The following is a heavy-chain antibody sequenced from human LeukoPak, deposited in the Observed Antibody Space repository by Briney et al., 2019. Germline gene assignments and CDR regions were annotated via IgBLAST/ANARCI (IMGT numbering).Heavy chain of an antibody. CDR2: INSDSTTL. Sequence: EGPLRLSCAASGFIFSDHYMSWIRQAPGKGLEGVAYINSDSTTLYYADSVKGRFAVSRDNAKNSLYLHMNSLGVDDTAVYYCARLRGLIDHWGQGALVTVSS. J-gene: IGHJ4*02. CDR1: GFIFSDHY. CDR3: ARLRGLIDH. V-gene: IGHV3-11*01. D-gene: IGHD3-10*01.